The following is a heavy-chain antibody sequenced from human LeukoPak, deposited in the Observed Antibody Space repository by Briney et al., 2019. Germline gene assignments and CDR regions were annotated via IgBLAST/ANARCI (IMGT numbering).Heavy chain of an antibody. J-gene: IGHJ4*02. CDR1: GFTFSRHA. CDR3: VRDRIQLWFDGSFDY. Sequence: PGRSLRLSCAASGFTFSRHAIHWVRQAPGKGLEWVAVISCDGSNKYYADSVKGRFTISRDNSKNTVYLQMNSLSAEDSAVYYCVRDRIQLWFDGSFDYWGQGTLVTVSS. CDR2: ISCDGSNK. V-gene: IGHV3-30*04. D-gene: IGHD5-18*01.